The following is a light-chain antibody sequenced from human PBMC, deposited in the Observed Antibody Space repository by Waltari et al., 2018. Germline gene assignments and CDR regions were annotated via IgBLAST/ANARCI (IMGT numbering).Light chain of an antibody. CDR2: QDN. J-gene: IGLJ2*01. CDR1: KLADKY. V-gene: IGLV3-1*01. CDR3: QAWDITTKVV. Sequence: SYELTQPPSISVSPGQTARLTCSGEKLADKYVSWYQQKSGQSPTLVIYQDNKRPSGIHERFAGSNSGNTATLTISETQTFDEADCYCQAWDITTKVVFGGGTKLTVL.